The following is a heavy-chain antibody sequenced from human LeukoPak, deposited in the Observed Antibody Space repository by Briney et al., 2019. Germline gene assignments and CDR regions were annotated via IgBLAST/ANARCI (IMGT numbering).Heavy chain of an antibody. CDR3: ARAPRRDWYFDL. J-gene: IGHJ2*01. Sequence: SQTLSLTCAVSGGSISSGGYSWSWIRQPPGKGLEWIGYIYHSRSAYYNPSLKSRVTISVDRSKNQFSLKLSSVTAADTAVYYCARAPRRDWYFDLWGRGTLVTVSS. D-gene: IGHD5-24*01. CDR2: IYHSRSA. V-gene: IGHV4-30-2*01. CDR1: GGSISSGGYS.